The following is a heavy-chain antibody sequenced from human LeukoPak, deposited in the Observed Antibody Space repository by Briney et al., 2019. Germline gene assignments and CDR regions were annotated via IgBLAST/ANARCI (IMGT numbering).Heavy chain of an antibody. CDR2: IIPIFGTA. D-gene: IGHD3-10*01. V-gene: IGHV1-69*05. CDR1: GGTFSSYA. Sequence: SVKVYCKASGGTFSSYAISWLRQAPGQGLDWMGGIIPIFGTANYAQKFQGRVTITTDESTSTAYMELSSLRSEDTAVYYCARVKPYYYGSGSPLDPWGQGTLVTVSS. CDR3: ARVKPYYYGSGSPLDP. J-gene: IGHJ5*02.